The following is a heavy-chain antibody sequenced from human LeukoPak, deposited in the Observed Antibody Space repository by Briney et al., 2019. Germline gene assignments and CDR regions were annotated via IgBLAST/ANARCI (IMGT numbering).Heavy chain of an antibody. D-gene: IGHD2-15*01. CDR1: GYTFTSYG. V-gene: IGHV1-18*01. Sequence: ASVKVSCKASGYTFTSYGISWVRQAPGQGLEWMGWISAYNGNTNYAQKLQGRVTMTTDTSTGTAYMELRSLRSDDTAVYHCASTSPCSGGSCYPLGYWGQGTLVTVSS. CDR2: ISAYNGNT. CDR3: ASTSPCSGGSCYPLGY. J-gene: IGHJ4*02.